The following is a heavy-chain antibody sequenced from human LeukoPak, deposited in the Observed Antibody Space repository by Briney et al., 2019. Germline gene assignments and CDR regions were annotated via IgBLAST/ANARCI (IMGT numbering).Heavy chain of an antibody. CDR2: INPSGGST. D-gene: IGHD6-13*01. J-gene: IGHJ5*02. Sequence: ASVKVSCKASGYTFTSYYMHWVRQAPGQGLEWMGIINPSGGSTSYAQKFQGRVTMTRDMSTSTVYMELSSLGSEDTAVYYCARDLWAGAAGSNWFDPWGQGTLVTVSS. CDR1: GYTFTSYY. V-gene: IGHV1-46*01. CDR3: ARDLWAGAAGSNWFDP.